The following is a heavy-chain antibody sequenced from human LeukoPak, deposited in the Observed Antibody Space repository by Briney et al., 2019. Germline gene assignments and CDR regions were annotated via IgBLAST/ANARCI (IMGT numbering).Heavy chain of an antibody. V-gene: IGHV3-21*01. J-gene: IGHJ4*02. D-gene: IGHD2/OR15-2a*01. CDR2: ISGNGGYI. CDR1: GFSFRSYA. Sequence: PGGSLRLSCAASGFSFRSYAMNWVRQAPGKGLEWVSAISGNGGYIYYADSVKGRFTISRDNAKNSLYLQMNSLRAEDTAVYYCARDQSDRKNPLFDYWGQGTLVTVSS. CDR3: ARDQSDRKNPLFDY.